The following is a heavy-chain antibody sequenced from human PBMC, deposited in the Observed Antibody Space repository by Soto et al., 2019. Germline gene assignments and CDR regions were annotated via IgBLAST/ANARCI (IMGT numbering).Heavy chain of an antibody. Sequence: ASVKVSCKASGYTFTGYYMHWVRQAPGQGLEWMGWINPNSGGTNYAQKFQGWVTMTRDTSISTAYMELSRLRSDDTAVYYCAVTMVRGVIPHDAFDIWGQGTMVT. V-gene: IGHV1-2*04. CDR2: INPNSGGT. D-gene: IGHD3-10*01. J-gene: IGHJ3*02. CDR1: GYTFTGYY. CDR3: AVTMVRGVIPHDAFDI.